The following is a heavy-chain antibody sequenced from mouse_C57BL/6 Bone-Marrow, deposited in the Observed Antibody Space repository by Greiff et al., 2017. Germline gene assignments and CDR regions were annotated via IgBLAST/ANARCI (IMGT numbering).Heavy chain of an antibody. J-gene: IGHJ4*01. CDR2: IDPENGDT. D-gene: IGHD2-3*01. CDR3: TTSLMVRYAMDY. V-gene: IGHV14-4*01. Sequence: VQLQQSGAELVRPGASVKLSCTASGFNIKDDYMHWVKQRPEQGLEWIGWIDPENGDTEYASKFQGKATITADTSSNTAYLQLSSLTSEDTAVYYCTTSLMVRYAMDYWGQGTSVTVSS. CDR1: GFNIKDDY.